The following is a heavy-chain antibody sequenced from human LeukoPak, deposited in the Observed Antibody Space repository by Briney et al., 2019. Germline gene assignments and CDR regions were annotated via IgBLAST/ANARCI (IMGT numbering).Heavy chain of an antibody. CDR1: GGTFSSYA. J-gene: IGHJ4*02. Sequence: SVKVSCKASGGTFSSYAISWVRLAPGQGLEWMGRIIPILGIANYAQKFQGRVTITADKSTSTAYMELSSLRSEDTAVYYCAGWFGSAAFDYWGQGTLVTVSS. CDR2: IIPILGIA. V-gene: IGHV1-69*04. D-gene: IGHD3-10*01. CDR3: AGWFGSAAFDY.